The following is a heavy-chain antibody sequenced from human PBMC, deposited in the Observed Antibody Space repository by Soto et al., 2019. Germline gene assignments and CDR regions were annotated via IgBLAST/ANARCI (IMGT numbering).Heavy chain of an antibody. V-gene: IGHV1-46*03. Sequence: GASVKVSCKASGYTFTSDYINWVRQAPGQGLEWMGIINPSGGSTSYAQKFQGRVTMTGDTSTSTVYMELISLRSDDTAVYYCARSVTADYWGQGTLVTVSS. CDR1: GYTFTSDY. J-gene: IGHJ4*02. D-gene: IGHD4-4*01. CDR3: ARSVTADY. CDR2: INPSGGST.